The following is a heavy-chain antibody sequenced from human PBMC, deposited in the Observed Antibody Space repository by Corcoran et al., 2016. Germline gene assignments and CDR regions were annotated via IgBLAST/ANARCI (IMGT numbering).Heavy chain of an antibody. CDR1: GYSISSGYY. CDR2: IHHSGST. D-gene: IGHD2-2*02. V-gene: IGHV4-38-2*02. Sequence: QVQLQESGPGLVKPSETLSLTCTVSGYSISSGYYWGWIRQPPGKGLEWIGSIHHSGSTYYNPSLKSRVTISVDTSKNQFSLKLSSVTAADTAVYYCARRVVGYCSSTSCYTRGDAYFDYWGQGTLVTVSS. CDR3: ARRVVGYCSSTSCYTRGDAYFDY. J-gene: IGHJ4*02.